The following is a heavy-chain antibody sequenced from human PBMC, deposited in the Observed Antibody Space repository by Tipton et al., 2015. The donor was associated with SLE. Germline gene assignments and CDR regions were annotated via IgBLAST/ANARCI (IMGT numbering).Heavy chain of an antibody. D-gene: IGHD3-22*01. J-gene: IGHJ4*02. CDR3: ARAVGDTSGYLDY. V-gene: IGHV4-39*07. Sequence: LRLSCTVSGGSIRSSTYYWGWIRQPPGKGLEWIGSLDYSGSTYYNPSLKSRINISVDTSKNQFSLKLSSVTAADTAVYYCARAVGDTSGYLDYWGPGTLVTVSS. CDR1: GGSIRSSTYY. CDR2: LDYSGST.